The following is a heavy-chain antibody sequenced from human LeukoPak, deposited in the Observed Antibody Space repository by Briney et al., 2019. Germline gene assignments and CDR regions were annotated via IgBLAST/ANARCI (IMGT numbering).Heavy chain of an antibody. CDR2: IIPIFGTA. CDR3: ARSPPSDATFDY. Sequence: GASVKVSCKVSGYTLSELSMHWVRQAPGQGLEWMGGIIPIFGTANYAQKFQGRVTITTDESTSTAYMELSSLRSEDTAVYYCARSPPSDATFDYWGQGTLVTVSS. V-gene: IGHV1-69*05. D-gene: IGHD2-15*01. J-gene: IGHJ4*02. CDR1: GYTLSELS.